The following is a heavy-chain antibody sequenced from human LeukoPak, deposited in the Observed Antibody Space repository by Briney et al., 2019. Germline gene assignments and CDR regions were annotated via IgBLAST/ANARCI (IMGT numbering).Heavy chain of an antibody. D-gene: IGHD1-1*01. J-gene: IGHJ4*02. CDR1: GGSFSGYY. CDR2: INHSGST. Sequence: SETLSLTCAVYGGSFSGYYWSWIRQPPGKGLEWIGEINHSGSTNYNPSLKSRVTISVDTSKNQFSLELSSVTAADTAVYYCARGWNYFDYWGQGTLVTVSS. V-gene: IGHV4-34*01. CDR3: ARGWNYFDY.